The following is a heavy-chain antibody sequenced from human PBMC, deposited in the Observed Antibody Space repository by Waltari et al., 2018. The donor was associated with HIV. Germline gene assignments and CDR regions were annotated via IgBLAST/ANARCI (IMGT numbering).Heavy chain of an antibody. CDR3: AREFLGGDCYSFGRQCGSY. Sequence: EVQLVESGGGLVQPGGSLRLSCAASGFTFSRYWMSWVRQAPGKGLEWVANIKQDGSERYYVDSVKGRFTISRDNAKKSLHLQMNSLRAEDTAVYYCAREFLGGDCYSFGRQCGSYWGQGTLVTVSS. V-gene: IGHV3-7*01. J-gene: IGHJ4*02. CDR1: GFTFSRYW. D-gene: IGHD2-21*02. CDR2: IKQDGSER.